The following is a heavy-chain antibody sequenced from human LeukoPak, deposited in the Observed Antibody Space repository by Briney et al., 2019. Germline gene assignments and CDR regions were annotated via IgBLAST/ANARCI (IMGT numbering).Heavy chain of an antibody. Sequence: GRSLRLSCAASGFTFSSYAMHWVRQAPGKGLEWVAVISYDGSNKYYADSVKGRFTISRDNSKNTLYLQMNSLRAEDTAVYYCARDVTYYYDSSDYFPDWGQGTLVTVSS. CDR2: ISYDGSNK. J-gene: IGHJ4*02. CDR1: GFTFSSYA. D-gene: IGHD3-22*01. CDR3: ARDVTYYYDSSDYFPD. V-gene: IGHV3-30-3*01.